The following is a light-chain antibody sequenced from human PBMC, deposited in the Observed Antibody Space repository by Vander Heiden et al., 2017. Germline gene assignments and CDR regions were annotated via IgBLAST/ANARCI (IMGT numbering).Light chain of an antibody. V-gene: IGLV1-47*01. Sequence: QSVLTQPPSASGTPGQRVTISCSGSSSNIGSNYVYWYQQPPGTAPKLLIYRNNQRPSGGPDRFSGSKSGTSAPLAISGLRSEDEADYYCAAWDDSLSGWVFGGGTKLNGL. CDR1: SSNIGSNY. CDR2: RNN. J-gene: IGLJ3*02. CDR3: AAWDDSLSGWV.